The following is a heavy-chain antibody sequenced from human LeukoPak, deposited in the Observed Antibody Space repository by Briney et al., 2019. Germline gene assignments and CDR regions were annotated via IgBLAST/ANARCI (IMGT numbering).Heavy chain of an antibody. CDR2: IYTSGTT. CDR3: AATSNYVDY. V-gene: IGHV4-61*09. CDR1: GGSISSGVYY. Sequence: SETLSLTCTVSGGSISSGVYYWSWIRQPAGKGLEWIGHIYTSGTTNYNPSLKSRVTISVDTSKNQFSLKLCSVTAADTAVYYCAATSNYVDYWGQGTLVTVSS. J-gene: IGHJ4*02. D-gene: IGHD2-2*01.